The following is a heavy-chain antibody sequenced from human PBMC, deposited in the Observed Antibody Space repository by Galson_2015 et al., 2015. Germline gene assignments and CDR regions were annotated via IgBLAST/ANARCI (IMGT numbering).Heavy chain of an antibody. D-gene: IGHD2-21*02. V-gene: IGHV1-18*04. CDR3: ARDHCGGDCRCYYYYGMDV. Sequence: SVKVSCKASGYTFTSYGISWVRQAPGQGLEWMGWISAYNGNTNYAQKLQGRVTMTTDTSTSTAYMELRSLRSDDTAVYYCARDHCGGDCRCYYYYGMDVWGQGTTVTVSS. CDR2: ISAYNGNT. J-gene: IGHJ6*02. CDR1: GYTFTSYG.